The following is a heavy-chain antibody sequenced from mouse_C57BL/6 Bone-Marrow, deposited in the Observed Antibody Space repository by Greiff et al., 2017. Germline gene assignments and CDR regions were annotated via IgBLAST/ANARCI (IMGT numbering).Heavy chain of an antibody. Sequence: VQLKESGAELVRPGASVKLSCTASGFNIKDDYMHWVKQRPEQGLEWIGWIDPESGSTEYTSKFQGKATITADTSSNTAYLQLSSLTSEDTAVYYCTATTVEERGDWGQGTTITLSS. J-gene: IGHJ2*01. CDR3: TATTVEERGD. CDR2: IDPESGST. V-gene: IGHV14-4*01. D-gene: IGHD1-1*01. CDR1: GFNIKDDY.